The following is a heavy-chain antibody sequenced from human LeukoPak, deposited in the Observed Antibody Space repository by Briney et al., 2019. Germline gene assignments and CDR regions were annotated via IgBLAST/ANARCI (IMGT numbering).Heavy chain of an antibody. CDR1: GFTFSSYW. J-gene: IGHJ4*02. V-gene: IGHV3-7*01. CDR2: RKEDGSET. CDR3: ASASPAIAARDY. D-gene: IGHD6-6*01. Sequence: GGSLRLSCAASGFTFSSYWMSWVRQAPGKGLEWVANRKEDGSETYYVDCVKGRFTISRDNAKNSLYLQMNSLRAEGTAVYYCASASPAIAARDYWGQGTLVTVSS.